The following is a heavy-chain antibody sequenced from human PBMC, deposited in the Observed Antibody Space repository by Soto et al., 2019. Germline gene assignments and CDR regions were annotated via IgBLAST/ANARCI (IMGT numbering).Heavy chain of an antibody. CDR2: IYYSGST. CDR1: GGSISSSSYY. CDR3: ARHGIVVEDWFDP. D-gene: IGHD2-2*01. V-gene: IGHV4-39*01. Sequence: SETLSLTCTVSGGSISSSSYYWGWIRQPPGKGLEWIGSIYYSGSTYYNPSLKSRVTISVDTSKNQFSLKLSSVTAADTAVYYCARHGIVVEDWFDPWGQGTLVTVSS. J-gene: IGHJ5*02.